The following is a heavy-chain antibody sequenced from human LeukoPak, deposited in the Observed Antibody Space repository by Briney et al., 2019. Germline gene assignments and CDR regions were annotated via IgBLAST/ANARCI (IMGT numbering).Heavy chain of an antibody. CDR1: GFTFSSYA. J-gene: IGHJ4*02. D-gene: IGHD3-10*01. CDR3: AKLSLSGSGHDFDY. CDR2: ISGSGGST. Sequence: GGSLRLSCAASGFTFSSYAMSWVRQAPGKGLEWVSAISGSGGSTYYADSVKGRFTISGDNSKNTLYLQMNSLRAEDTAVYYCAKLSLSGSGHDFDYWGQGTLVTVSS. V-gene: IGHV3-23*01.